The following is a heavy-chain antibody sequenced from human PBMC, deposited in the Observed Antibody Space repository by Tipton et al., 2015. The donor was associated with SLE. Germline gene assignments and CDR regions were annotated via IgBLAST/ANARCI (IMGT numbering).Heavy chain of an antibody. CDR2: INHSGST. J-gene: IGHJ4*02. CDR1: GGSFSGYY. V-gene: IGHV4-34*01. Sequence: LRLSCAVYGGSFSGYYWSWIRQPPGKGLEWIGEINHSGSTNYNPSLKSRVTISVDTSKNQFSLKLSSVTAADTAVYYCTRGGFDWGLPYFDLWGQGALVTVSS. D-gene: IGHD3-9*01. CDR3: TRGGFDWGLPYFDL.